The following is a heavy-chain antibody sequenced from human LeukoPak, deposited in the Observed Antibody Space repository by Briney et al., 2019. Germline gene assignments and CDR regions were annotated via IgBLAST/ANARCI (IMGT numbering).Heavy chain of an antibody. J-gene: IGHJ4*02. V-gene: IGHV1-18*01. D-gene: IGHD6-6*01. CDR1: GYTFTDYG. CDR2: ISALNGNA. CDR3: ARDRRDAYSSSSDPDY. Sequence: ASVKVSCKASGYTFTDYGFTWVRQAPGQGLEWMGWISALNGNANYAHKFRGRVTLTRDTSTGTAYMELRSLRSDDTAVYYCARDRRDAYSSSSDPDYWGQGTLVTVSS.